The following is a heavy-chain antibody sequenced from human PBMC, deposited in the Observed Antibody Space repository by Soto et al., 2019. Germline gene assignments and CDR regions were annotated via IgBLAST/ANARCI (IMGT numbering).Heavy chain of an antibody. CDR3: ALGVSAGVDY. Sequence: QVQLVQSGAEVREPGASVKVSCKASGYSFTSLDINWVRQTAGQGLEWMGWMEPSTGRTGYAQKFQGRVTLTRDTAINTAYMVLTTLRSEDTAFYYCALGVSAGVDYWGQGTLVLVSS. J-gene: IGHJ4*02. D-gene: IGHD1-26*01. CDR1: GYSFTSLD. V-gene: IGHV1-8*01. CDR2: MEPSTGRT.